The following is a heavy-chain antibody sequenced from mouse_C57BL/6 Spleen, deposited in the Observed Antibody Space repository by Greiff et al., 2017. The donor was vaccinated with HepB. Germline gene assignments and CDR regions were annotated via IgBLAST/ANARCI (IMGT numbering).Heavy chain of an antibody. CDR1: GYTFTSYW. V-gene: IGHV1-52*01. CDR3: ARGGYDYDGPYWYFDV. J-gene: IGHJ1*03. CDR2: IDPSDSET. Sequence: QVQLQQPGAELVRPGSSVKLSCKASGYTFTSYWLHWVKQRPIQGLEWIGNIDPSDSETHYNQKFKDKATLTVNKSSSTAYMQLSSLTSEDSAVYYCARGGYDYDGPYWYFDVWGTGTTVTVSS. D-gene: IGHD2-4*01.